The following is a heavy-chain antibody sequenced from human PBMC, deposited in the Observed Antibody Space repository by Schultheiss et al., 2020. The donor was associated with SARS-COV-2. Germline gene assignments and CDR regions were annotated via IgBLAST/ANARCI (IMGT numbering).Heavy chain of an antibody. V-gene: IGHV3-23*01. Sequence: GESLKISCAASGFTFSSYAMSWVRQAPGKGLEWVSAISGSGGSTYYADSVKGRFTISRDNAKESLYLQMSSLRAEDTAVYYCAKDLHIVWYIFDYWGQGTLVTVSS. CDR2: ISGSGGST. CDR1: GFTFSSYA. D-gene: IGHD2-21*01. CDR3: AKDLHIVWYIFDY. J-gene: IGHJ4*02.